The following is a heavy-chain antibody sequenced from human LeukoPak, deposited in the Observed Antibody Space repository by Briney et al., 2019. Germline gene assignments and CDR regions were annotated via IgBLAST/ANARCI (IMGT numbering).Heavy chain of an antibody. CDR1: GGTFSSYA. Sequence: ASVKVSCKASGGTFSSYAISWVRQAPGQGLEWMGRIIPILGIANYAQKFQGRVTITADKSTSTAYMELSSLRSEDTAVYYCARDLNRISDYWGQGTLVTVPS. J-gene: IGHJ4*02. CDR2: IIPILGIA. CDR3: ARDLNRISDY. D-gene: IGHD2-15*01. V-gene: IGHV1-69*04.